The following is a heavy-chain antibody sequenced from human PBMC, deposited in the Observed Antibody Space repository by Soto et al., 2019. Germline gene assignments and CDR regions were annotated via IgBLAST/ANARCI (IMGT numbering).Heavy chain of an antibody. CDR3: ARHSGYSSSWSLDY. CDR2: ISYDGSNK. CDR1: GFTFSSYA. J-gene: IGHJ4*02. Sequence: GGSLRLSCAASGFTFSSYAMPWVRQAPGKGLEWVAVISYDGSNKYYADSVKGRFTISRDNSKNTLYLQMNSLIAEDTAVYYCARHSGYSSSWSLDYWGQGTLVTV. V-gene: IGHV3-30-3*01. D-gene: IGHD6-13*01.